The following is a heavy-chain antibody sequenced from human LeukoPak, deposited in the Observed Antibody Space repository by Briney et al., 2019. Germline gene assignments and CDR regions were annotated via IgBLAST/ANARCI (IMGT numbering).Heavy chain of an antibody. J-gene: IGHJ4*02. CDR2: ISGSGGST. CDR1: GFTFSSYG. D-gene: IGHD2-21*01. CDR3: AKSRCGGDCYSFY. Sequence: PGRSLRLPCAASGFTFSSYGMHWVRQAPGKGLEWVSAISGSGGSTYYADSVKGRFTISRDNSKNTLYLQMNSLRAEDTAVYYCAKSRCGGDCYSFYWGQGTLVTVSS. V-gene: IGHV3-23*01.